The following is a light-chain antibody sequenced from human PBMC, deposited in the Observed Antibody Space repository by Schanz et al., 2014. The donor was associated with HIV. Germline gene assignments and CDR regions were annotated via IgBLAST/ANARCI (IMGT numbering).Light chain of an antibody. V-gene: IGLV2-23*01. CDR1: SSDVGSYNL. J-gene: IGLJ3*02. CDR3: SSSEVSDTVV. Sequence: QSALIQPPSVSGSPGQSVTISCTGTSSDVGSYNLVSWYQQHPGKAPKLMIYEGSKRPSGISNRFSGSKSGNTASLTISGLRTEDEAVYFCSSSEVSDTVVFGGGTKLTVL. CDR2: EGS.